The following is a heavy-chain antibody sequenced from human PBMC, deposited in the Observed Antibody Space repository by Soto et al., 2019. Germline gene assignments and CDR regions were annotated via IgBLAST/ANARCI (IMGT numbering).Heavy chain of an antibody. D-gene: IGHD3-16*01. V-gene: IGHV3-33*01. J-gene: IGHJ4*02. CDR2: MWYDGSNK. Sequence: GSLRLSCAASGFTFSSYGMHWVRQAPGKGLEWVAVMWYDGSNKYYADSVKGRFTISRDNSKNTLYLQMNSLRAEDTAVYYCARDRSPRPRDYDYVWGSFDYSGQGTLVTGSS. CDR3: ARDRSPRPRDYDYVWGSFDY. CDR1: GFTFSSYG.